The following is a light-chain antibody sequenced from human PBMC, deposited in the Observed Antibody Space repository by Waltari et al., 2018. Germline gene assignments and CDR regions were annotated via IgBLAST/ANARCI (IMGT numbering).Light chain of an antibody. V-gene: IGKV3-20*01. CDR2: GAS. Sequence: IMLTQSPGTLSLSPGERATLSCRASQSISRYLAWYQQKPGQAPRLLIYGASTRATGIPDRFSGSGSGTDFSLTISGLEPEDSAVDYCQHHFRLPATFGQGTKVEIK. CDR1: QSISRY. CDR3: QHHFRLPAT. J-gene: IGKJ1*01.